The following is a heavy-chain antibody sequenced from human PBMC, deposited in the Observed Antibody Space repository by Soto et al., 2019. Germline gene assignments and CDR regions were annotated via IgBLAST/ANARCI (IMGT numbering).Heavy chain of an antibody. D-gene: IGHD2-8*02. CDR1: GFTCSSYD. Sequence: VGSLRPSCAASGFTCSSYDMSWVRQAPGKGLEWVSTILVGGSTYYPDSVKGRFTISRDNSKNTVFLQMNSLTAGDTAVYYCAKATATGGGAFDICGKGTMVTVSS. V-gene: IGHV3-23*01. J-gene: IGHJ3*02. CDR3: AKATATGGGAFDI. CDR2: ILVGGST.